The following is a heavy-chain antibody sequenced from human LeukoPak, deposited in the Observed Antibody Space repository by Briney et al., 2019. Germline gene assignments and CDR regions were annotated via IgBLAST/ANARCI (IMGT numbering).Heavy chain of an antibody. CDR3: ARAGERYYGSGSYPVYYYYYMDV. D-gene: IGHD3-10*01. J-gene: IGHJ6*03. CDR1: GGTFSSYA. CDR2: IIPIFGTA. Sequence: SVKVSCKASGGTFSSYAISWVRQAPGQGLEWMGGIIPIFGTANYAQKFQGRVTITTDESTSTAYMELSSLRSEDTAVYYCARAGERYYGSGSYPVYYYYYMDVWGRGTTVTVSS. V-gene: IGHV1-69*05.